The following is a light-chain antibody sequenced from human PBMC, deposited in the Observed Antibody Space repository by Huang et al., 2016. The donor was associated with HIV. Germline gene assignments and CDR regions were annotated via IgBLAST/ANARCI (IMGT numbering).Light chain of an antibody. CDR1: QSISSH. CDR2: GAS. V-gene: IGKV1-39*01. Sequence: DIQMTQSPSSLSASIGDSVTITCRASQSISSHLNWYQQKTGKAPKLLIYGASKLQSGVPSRFSGSGSGTDFTLAISSLQPEDFATYYCQQSYDARTFGQGTKVEI. CDR3: QQSYDART. J-gene: IGKJ1*01.